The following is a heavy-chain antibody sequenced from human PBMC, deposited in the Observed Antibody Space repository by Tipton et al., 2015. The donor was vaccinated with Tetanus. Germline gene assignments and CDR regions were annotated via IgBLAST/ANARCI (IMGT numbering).Heavy chain of an antibody. D-gene: IGHD1-26*01. CDR2: IYYSGST. Sequence: TLSLTCTVSGGSISSGGYYWSWIRQHPGKGLEWIGDIYYSGSTHYNPSLESRVTISVDTSKNQFSLKLNSVTAADTAVYYCARDQARGARGWNYFDYWGQGTLVTVSS. CDR1: GGSISSGGYY. V-gene: IGHV4-31*03. CDR3: ARDQARGARGWNYFDY. J-gene: IGHJ4*02.